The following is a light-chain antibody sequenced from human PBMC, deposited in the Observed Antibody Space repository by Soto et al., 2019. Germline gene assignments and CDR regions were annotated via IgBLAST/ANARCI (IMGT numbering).Light chain of an antibody. CDR3: SSYTSSSIYV. V-gene: IGLV2-14*01. Sequence: QSALTQPASVSGSPGQSITISCTGTSNDVGGYNYVSWYQQHPGKAPKLMIYDVSNRPSGVSNRFSGSKSGNTASLTISGLQAEDEADYYCSSYTSSSIYVFGTGTKVTVL. J-gene: IGLJ1*01. CDR1: SNDVGGYNY. CDR2: DVS.